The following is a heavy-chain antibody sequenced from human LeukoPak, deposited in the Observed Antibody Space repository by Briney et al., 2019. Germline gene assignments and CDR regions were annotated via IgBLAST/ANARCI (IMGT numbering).Heavy chain of an antibody. V-gene: IGHV4-4*07. J-gene: IGHJ6*03. CDR1: GGSISSYY. D-gene: IGHD3-22*01. Sequence: SETLSLTCTVSGGSISSYYWSWIRQPAGKGLEWIGRIYTSGSTNYNPSLKGRVTISVDTSKNQFSLKLSSVTAADTAVYYCTRGSIAYYYMDDWGKGTTVTISS. CDR3: TRGSIAYYYMDD. CDR2: IYTSGST.